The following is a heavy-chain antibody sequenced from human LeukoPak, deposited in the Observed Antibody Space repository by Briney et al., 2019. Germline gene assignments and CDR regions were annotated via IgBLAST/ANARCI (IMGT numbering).Heavy chain of an antibody. V-gene: IGHV1-69*05. CDR3: ARGKYSGWSIFPDY. J-gene: IGHJ4*02. D-gene: IGHD6-19*01. Sequence: SVKLPCNSSAATFSIYTNSRDRHAPGQGLELMGSFIPSFGTANYAQKVPVRGTITTDESTSTAYMELSSLRYEDTAVYYCARGKYSGWSIFPDYWGQGTLVTVSS. CDR1: AATFSIYT. CDR2: FIPSFGTA.